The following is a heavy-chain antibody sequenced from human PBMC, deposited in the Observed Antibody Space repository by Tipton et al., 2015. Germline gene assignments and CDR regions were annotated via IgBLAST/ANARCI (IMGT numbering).Heavy chain of an antibody. D-gene: IGHD6-25*01. CDR1: GFIFSSYA. Sequence: SLRLSCAASGFIFSSYAMSWVRQAPGEGLEWVSVISGSGGTTYYADSVKGRLTISRDNPKNTLYLQMNSLRAEDTAVYYCAKGVSAAVDTRGDWGQGTLVTVSS. V-gene: IGHV3-23*01. J-gene: IGHJ4*02. CDR3: AKGVSAAVDTRGD. CDR2: ISGSGGTT.